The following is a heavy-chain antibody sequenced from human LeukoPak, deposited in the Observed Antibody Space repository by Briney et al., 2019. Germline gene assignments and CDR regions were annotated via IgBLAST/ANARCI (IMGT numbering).Heavy chain of an antibody. CDR3: ARVAGSIDY. D-gene: IGHD6-19*01. J-gene: IGHJ4*02. CDR2: MNPNSGYT. V-gene: IGHV1-8*03. Sequence: ASVKVSCKASGYTFTTYDINWVRQATGQGLEWMGWMNPNSGYTGYAQKFQGRVTVTRDTSISTAYMELSSLRSEDTAVYYCARVAGSIDYWGQGTLVTVSS. CDR1: GYTFTTYD.